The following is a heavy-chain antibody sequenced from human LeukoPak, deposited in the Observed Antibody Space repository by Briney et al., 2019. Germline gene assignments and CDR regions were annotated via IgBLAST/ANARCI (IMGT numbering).Heavy chain of an antibody. J-gene: IGHJ5*02. CDR3: ARGQGWFDP. Sequence: PSQTLSLTCTVSGGSVSSGSYYWSWIRQPPGKGLEWIGEINHSGSTNYNPSLKSRVTISVDTSKNQFSLKLSSVTAADTAVYYCARGQGWFDPWGQGTLVTVSS. V-gene: IGHV4-39*07. CDR2: INHSGST. CDR1: GGSVSSGSYY.